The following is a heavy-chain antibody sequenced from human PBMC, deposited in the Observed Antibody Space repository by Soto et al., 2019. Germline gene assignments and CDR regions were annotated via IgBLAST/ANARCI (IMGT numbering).Heavy chain of an antibody. Sequence: ASVKVSFNASGYTFTNYGISLVRQAPGEGLEWVGWINTSNDNKLYAQKLQGRLTLTTDTSTSTAYMDLTTLTSDDTAVSFCARDPGAASFDSWAQGTLVTVSS. CDR3: ARDPGAASFDS. CDR1: GYTFTNYG. J-gene: IGHJ4*02. D-gene: IGHD2-15*01. V-gene: IGHV1-18*01. CDR2: INTSNDNK.